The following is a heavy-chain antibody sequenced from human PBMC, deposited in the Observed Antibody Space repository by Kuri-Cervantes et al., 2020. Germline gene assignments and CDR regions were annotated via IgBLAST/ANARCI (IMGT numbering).Heavy chain of an antibody. Sequence: GESLKISCAASGFTFSSYDMHWVRQATGKGLEWVSAIGTAGDTYYPGSVKGRFTISRDNAKNSLYLQMNSLRDEDTAVYYCARDQDRSYDILTGYYSHTPRGAFDIWGQGTMVTVSS. D-gene: IGHD3-9*01. CDR3: ARDQDRSYDILTGYYSHTPRGAFDI. J-gene: IGHJ3*02. CDR2: IGTAGDT. CDR1: GFTFSSYD. V-gene: IGHV3-13*01.